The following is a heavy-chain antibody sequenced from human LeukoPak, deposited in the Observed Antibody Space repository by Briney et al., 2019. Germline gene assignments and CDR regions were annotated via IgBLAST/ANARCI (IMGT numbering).Heavy chain of an antibody. J-gene: IGHJ4*02. CDR1: GYTFTSYG. Sequence: VASVKVSCKASGYTFTSYGISWVRQAPGQGLEWMGWISAYNGNTNYAQKLQGRVTMTTDTSTSTAYMELRSLRSDDTAVYYCARGALWIQLWFAFDYWGQGTLVTVSS. CDR3: ARGALWIQLWFAFDY. CDR2: ISAYNGNT. D-gene: IGHD5-18*01. V-gene: IGHV1-18*01.